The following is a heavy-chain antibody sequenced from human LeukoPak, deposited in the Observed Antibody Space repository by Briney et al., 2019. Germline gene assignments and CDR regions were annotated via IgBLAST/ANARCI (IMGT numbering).Heavy chain of an antibody. Sequence: GGSLRLSCAASGFTFSSYTMNWVRQAPGKGLEWVSVIYSGGSTYYADSVKGRFTISRDNSKNTLYLQMNSLRAEDTAVYYCARDSRQDYYDSSGYLWFAFDIWGQGTMVTVSS. J-gene: IGHJ3*02. CDR2: IYSGGST. CDR1: GFTFSSYT. D-gene: IGHD3-22*01. V-gene: IGHV3-53*01. CDR3: ARDSRQDYYDSSGYLWFAFDI.